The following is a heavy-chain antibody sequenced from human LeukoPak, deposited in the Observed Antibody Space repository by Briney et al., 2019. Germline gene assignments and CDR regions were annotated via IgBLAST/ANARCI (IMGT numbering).Heavy chain of an antibody. CDR3: ARENDQGFDY. D-gene: IGHD3-16*01. V-gene: IGHV3-74*01. J-gene: IGHJ4*02. Sequence: GGSLRLSCAASGFTFNNYWMHWVRQSPGKGLVWVSHINSDGSSTSYADSVKGRFIISRDNAKNSLYLQMNSPRAEDTAVYYCARENDQGFDYWGQGTLVTVSS. CDR1: GFTFNNYW. CDR2: INSDGSST.